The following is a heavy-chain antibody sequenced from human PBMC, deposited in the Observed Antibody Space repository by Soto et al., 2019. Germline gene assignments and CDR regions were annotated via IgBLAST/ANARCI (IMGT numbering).Heavy chain of an antibody. V-gene: IGHV1-69*06. D-gene: IGHD3-10*01. J-gene: IGHJ6*02. CDR3: ATDGDYYGMDV. CDR2: IIPIFGTA. Sequence: GASVKVSCKASGGTFSSYAISWVRQAPGQGLEWMGGIIPIFGTANYAQKFQGRVTITADKSTSTAYMELSSLRSEDTAVYYCATDGDYYGMDVWGQGTTVTGSS. CDR1: GGTFSSYA.